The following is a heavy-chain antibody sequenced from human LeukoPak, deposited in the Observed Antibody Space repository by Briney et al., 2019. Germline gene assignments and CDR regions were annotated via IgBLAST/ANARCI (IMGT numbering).Heavy chain of an antibody. CDR2: ISGSGGST. CDR1: GFTFSSYA. CDR3: AKTPIKGMDV. Sequence: GGSLRLSCAASGFTFSSYAMSWVRPAPGKGVEWVSAISGSGGSTYYADSVKGRFTISRDNSKNTLYLQMNSLRAEDTAVYYCAKTPIKGMDVWGRGTTVTVSS. J-gene: IGHJ6*02. V-gene: IGHV3-23*01.